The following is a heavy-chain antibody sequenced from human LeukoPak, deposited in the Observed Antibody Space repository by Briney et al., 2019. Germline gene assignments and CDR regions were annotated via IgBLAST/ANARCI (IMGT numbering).Heavy chain of an antibody. Sequence: SETLSLTCAVYGGSFSGYYWSWIRQPPGKGLEWIGEINHSGSTSYNPSLKSRVTISVDTSKNQFSLKLSSVTAADTAVYYCASELGGRYYFDYWGQGTLVTVSS. CDR3: ASELGGRYYFDY. D-gene: IGHD1-26*01. J-gene: IGHJ4*02. CDR1: GGSFSGYY. V-gene: IGHV4-34*01. CDR2: INHSGST.